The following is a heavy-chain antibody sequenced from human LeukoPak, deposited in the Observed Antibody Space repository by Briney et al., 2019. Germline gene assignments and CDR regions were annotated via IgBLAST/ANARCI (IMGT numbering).Heavy chain of an antibody. CDR2: ISYDGSNK. J-gene: IGHJ4*02. CDR3: ARGALDY. Sequence: PGGTLGLSSAASGITFSSYAIHWVRQAPVKGMQRVAVISYDGSNKYYADSVKGRFTISRDNSKNTLYLQMNSLRAEDTAVYYCARGALDYWGQGTLVTVSS. V-gene: IGHV3-30-3*01. CDR1: GITFSSYA.